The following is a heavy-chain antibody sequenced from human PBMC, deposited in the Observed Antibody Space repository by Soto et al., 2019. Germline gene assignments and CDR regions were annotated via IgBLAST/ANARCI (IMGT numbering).Heavy chain of an antibody. CDR1: GFTFSGYE. CDR3: ARHLRGVGATKAFDI. D-gene: IGHD1-26*01. Sequence: PGGSLRLSCAASGFTFSGYEMNWVRQAPGKGLEWVSYISSSDSPIYYADSVKGRFTISRDNAKNSLYLQMNSLRAEDTAVYYCARHLRGVGATKAFDIYGQGTMVTVAS. CDR2: ISSSDSPI. J-gene: IGHJ3*02. V-gene: IGHV3-48*03.